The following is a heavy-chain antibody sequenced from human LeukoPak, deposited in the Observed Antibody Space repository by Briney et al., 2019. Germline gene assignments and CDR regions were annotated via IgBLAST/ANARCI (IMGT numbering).Heavy chain of an antibody. CDR2: ISSSGSTI. Sequence: GGSLRLSCAASGFTFSDYYMSWIRQAPGKGLEWASYISSSGSTIYYADSVKGRFTISRDNAKNSLYLQMNSLRAEDTAVYYCARAKYYYDSSGYFWGQGTLVTVSS. J-gene: IGHJ4*02. CDR1: GFTFSDYY. V-gene: IGHV3-11*04. CDR3: ARAKYYYDSSGYF. D-gene: IGHD3-22*01.